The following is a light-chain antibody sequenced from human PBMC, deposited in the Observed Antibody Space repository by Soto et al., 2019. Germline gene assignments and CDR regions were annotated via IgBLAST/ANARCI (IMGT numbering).Light chain of an antibody. CDR1: QSVSTY. J-gene: IGKJ5*01. Sequence: EIVMTLFPATLSESPGERVTLSCRASQSVSTYVAWYQQKRGEAPRLLIHATSTTATGIPARFSGSGSGTEFTLTISSLQSEDFAVYYCQPYNNWPPITFGQRTRLEIK. V-gene: IGKV3-15*01. CDR2: ATS. CDR3: QPYNNWPPIT.